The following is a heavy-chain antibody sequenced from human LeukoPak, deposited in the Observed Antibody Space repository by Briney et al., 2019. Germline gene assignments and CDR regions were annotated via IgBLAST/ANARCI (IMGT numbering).Heavy chain of an antibody. J-gene: IGHJ4*02. D-gene: IGHD1-26*01. CDR1: GYTFTGYY. Sequence: ASVKVSCKASGYTFTGYYMHWVRQAPGQGLEWMGWINPNSGGTNYAQKFQGRVTMTRDTSISTAYMELSRLRSDDTAVYYCARSKLVGATVPGGYWGQGTLVTVSS. CDR2: INPNSGGT. V-gene: IGHV1-2*02. CDR3: ARSKLVGATVPGGY.